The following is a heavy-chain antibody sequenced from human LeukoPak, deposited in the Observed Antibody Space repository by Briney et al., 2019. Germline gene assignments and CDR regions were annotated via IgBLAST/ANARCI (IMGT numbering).Heavy chain of an antibody. CDR1: GFTFSSYE. J-gene: IGHJ5*02. Sequence: GGSLRLSCAASGFTFSSYEMNWVRQAPGKGLEWVSYISSSGSTIYYAESVQGRFTMSRDNAKNSLYLQLNSLRAEDTAVYYCARQERGYCSGGRCSTPSLNWFDPWGQGTLGTVSS. CDR3: ARQERGYCSGGRCSTPSLNWFDP. D-gene: IGHD2-15*01. V-gene: IGHV3-48*03. CDR2: ISSSGSTI.